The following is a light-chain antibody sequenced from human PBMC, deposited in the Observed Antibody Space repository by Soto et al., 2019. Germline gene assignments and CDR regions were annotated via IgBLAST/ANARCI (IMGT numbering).Light chain of an antibody. J-gene: IGLJ3*02. CDR2: EVS. V-gene: IGLV2-14*01. CDR3: RSFTSINTWV. Sequence: QSALTQTASVSGSPGQSITISCTGTNSDVGGYNYVSWYQQHPGKAPKLMIYEVSNRPSGVSNRFSGSKSGNTASLTISGPQAEDEADYYCRSFTSINTWVFGGGTKLTVL. CDR1: NSDVGGYNY.